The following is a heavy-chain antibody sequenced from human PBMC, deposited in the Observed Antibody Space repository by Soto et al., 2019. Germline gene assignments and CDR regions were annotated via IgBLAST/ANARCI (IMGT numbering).Heavy chain of an antibody. D-gene: IGHD3-10*01. CDR1: GSSFRCQC. Sequence: SETLSLTCAASGSSFRCQCWNWIRQPPGKGLEWVGEIIPTGSTTYNPSLKSRLSFSLDTSKNHFSLNLSSVSVADTAVYYCARGGITMAWNYCYYGMDVWGQGTTVTVSS. CDR3: ARGGITMAWNYCYYGMDV. J-gene: IGHJ6*02. V-gene: IGHV4-34*01. CDR2: IIPTGST.